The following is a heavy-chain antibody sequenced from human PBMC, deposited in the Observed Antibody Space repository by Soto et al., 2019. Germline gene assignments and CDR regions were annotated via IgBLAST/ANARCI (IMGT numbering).Heavy chain of an antibody. J-gene: IGHJ5*02. CDR1: GDSIRSAGHY. CDR3: ARSGASGIIITSKWFDP. CDR2: IYYTGST. D-gene: IGHD1-1*01. Sequence: KPSETLSLTCTVSGDSIRSAGHYWSWIRQPPGKGLEWIGYIYYTGSTYYNPSLKSRVSISLDTSQNQFSLKLTSVTAADTAVYYCARSGASGIIITSKWFDPWGQGTMVTVSS. V-gene: IGHV4-31*03.